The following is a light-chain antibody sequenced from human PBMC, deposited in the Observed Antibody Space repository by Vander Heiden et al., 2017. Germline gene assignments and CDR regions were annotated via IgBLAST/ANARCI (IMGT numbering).Light chain of an antibody. CDR1: QSVSSSY. J-gene: IGKJ4*01. V-gene: IGKV3-20*01. CDR2: GAS. CDR3: QQYGSSPLT. Sequence: EVALTQSPGTLSLSPEDRATLSCRVSQSVSSSYLAWYQQKPGQAPRLLIYGASSRATGIPDRLSGSGSGTDFTLTIRRLEPEDFAVYYCQQYGSSPLTFGGGTKVEIK.